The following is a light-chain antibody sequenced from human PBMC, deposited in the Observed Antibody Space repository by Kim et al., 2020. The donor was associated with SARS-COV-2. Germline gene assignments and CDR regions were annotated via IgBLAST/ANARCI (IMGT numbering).Light chain of an antibody. CDR2: GKN. CDR1: SLRSYY. CDR3: NSRDSSGNHLVV. V-gene: IGLV3-19*01. Sequence: LGQTVRITCQGDSLRSYYASWYQQKPGQAPVLVIYGKNNRPSWIPDRFSGSSSGNTASLTITGAQAEDEADYYCNSRDSSGNHLVVFGGGTQLTVL. J-gene: IGLJ2*01.